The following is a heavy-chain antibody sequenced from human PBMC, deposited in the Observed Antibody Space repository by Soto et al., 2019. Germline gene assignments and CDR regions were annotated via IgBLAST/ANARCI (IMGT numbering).Heavy chain of an antibody. Sequence: PGGSLRLSCAASGFTFRSNWMSWVRQAPGRGLEWVANIKPDGSGKYYLDSVRGRFTISRDNAENSLFLQIDSLRVEDTAVYYCAKGLSDEARFDYWGQGILVTVSS. J-gene: IGHJ4*02. CDR3: AKGLSDEARFDY. CDR2: IKPDGSGK. V-gene: IGHV3-7*01. CDR1: GFTFRSNW.